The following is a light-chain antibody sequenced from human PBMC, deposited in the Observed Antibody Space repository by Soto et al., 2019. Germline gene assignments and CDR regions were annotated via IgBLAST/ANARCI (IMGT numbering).Light chain of an antibody. CDR2: KAS. V-gene: IGKV1-5*03. CDR3: QQYNGYWT. CDR1: QSISDL. J-gene: IGKJ1*01. Sequence: DIQMTQSPSTLSASVGDRVTITCRASQSISDLLAWYQQKPGKAPKLLIYKASSLKSGVPSRFSGSGSGTEYNLTISSLQPDDFASYYCQQYNGYWTLGQGTKVEIK.